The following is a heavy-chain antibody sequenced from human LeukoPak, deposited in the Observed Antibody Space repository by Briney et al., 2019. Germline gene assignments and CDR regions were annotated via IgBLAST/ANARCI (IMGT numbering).Heavy chain of an antibody. CDR2: ISWNSGSI. CDR1: GFTFDDYA. J-gene: IGHJ4*02. CDR3: AKAPTITMVRGTISGALDY. Sequence: GRSLRLSCAASGFTFDDYAMHWVRQAPGKGLEWVSGISWNSGSIGYADSVKGRFTISRDNAKNSLYLQMNSLRAEDMALYYCAKAPTITMVRGTISGALDYWGQGTLVTVSS. D-gene: IGHD3-10*01. V-gene: IGHV3-9*03.